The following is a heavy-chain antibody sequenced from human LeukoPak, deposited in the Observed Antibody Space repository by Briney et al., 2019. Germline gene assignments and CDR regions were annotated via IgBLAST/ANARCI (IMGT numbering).Heavy chain of an antibody. CDR1: GFTFSSYG. CDR2: ISYDGSNK. J-gene: IGHJ3*02. Sequence: GGSLRLSCAASGFTFSSYGMHWVRQAPGKGLEWVAVISYDGSNKYYADSVKGRFTISRDNSKNTLYLQMNSLRAEDTAVYYCARGLLTYYYDSRGDSDAFDIWGQGTMVTVSS. CDR3: ARGLLTYYYDSRGDSDAFDI. D-gene: IGHD3-22*01. V-gene: IGHV3-30*03.